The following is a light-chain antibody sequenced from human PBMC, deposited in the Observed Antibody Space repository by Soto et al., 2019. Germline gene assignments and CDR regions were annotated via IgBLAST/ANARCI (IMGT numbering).Light chain of an antibody. V-gene: IGLV2-14*01. CDR2: DVS. J-gene: IGLJ2*01. CDR3: SSYTSSSTLVV. Sequence: QSALTQPASVSGSPGQSITISCTGTSSDVGGYNYVSWYLQHPGKAPKLMIYDVSNRPSGVSNRFSGSKSGNTASLTISGLQPEDEADYYCSSYTSSSTLVVFGGGTKLTVL. CDR1: SSDVGGYNY.